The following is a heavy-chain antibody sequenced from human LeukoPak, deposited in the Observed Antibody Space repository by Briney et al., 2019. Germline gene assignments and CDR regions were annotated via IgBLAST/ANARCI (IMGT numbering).Heavy chain of an antibody. CDR3: ARSGRGGLRYFDL. D-gene: IGHD3-9*01. Sequence: SETLSLTCAVYGGSFSAYYWSWIRQPPGKGLGWIGEINHSASTNYNPSLKSRVTILVETSKNQFSLKLSSVTAADTAVYYCARSGRGGLRYFDLWGQGTLVTVSS. CDR2: INHSAST. CDR1: GGSFSAYY. J-gene: IGHJ4*02. V-gene: IGHV4-34*01.